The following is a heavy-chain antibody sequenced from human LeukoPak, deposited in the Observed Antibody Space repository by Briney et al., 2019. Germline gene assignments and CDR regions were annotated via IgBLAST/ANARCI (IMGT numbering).Heavy chain of an antibody. CDR2: INHSGST. V-gene: IGHV4-34*01. Sequence: SETLSLTCAVCGGSFSGYYWSWIRQPPGKGLEWIGEINHSGSTNYNPSLKSRVTISVDTSKNQFSLKLSSVTAADTAVYYCASKGPTIHTVTTDYWGQGTLVTVSS. CDR1: GGSFSGYY. D-gene: IGHD4-17*01. CDR3: ASKGPTIHTVTTDY. J-gene: IGHJ4*02.